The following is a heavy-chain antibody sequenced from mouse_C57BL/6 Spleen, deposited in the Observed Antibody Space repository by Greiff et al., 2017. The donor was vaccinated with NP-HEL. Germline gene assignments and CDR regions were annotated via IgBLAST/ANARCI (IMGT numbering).Heavy chain of an antibody. CDR3: AREGGLGRDYAMDY. V-gene: IGHV5-16*01. J-gene: IGHJ4*01. CDR2: INYDGSST. CDR1: GFTFSDYY. Sequence: DVMLVESEGGLVQPGSSMKLSCTASGFTFSDYYMAWVRQVPEKGLEWVANINYDGSSTYYLDSLKSRFIISRDNAKNILYLQMSSLKSEDTATYYCAREGGLGRDYAMDYWGQGTSVTVSS. D-gene: IGHD4-1*01.